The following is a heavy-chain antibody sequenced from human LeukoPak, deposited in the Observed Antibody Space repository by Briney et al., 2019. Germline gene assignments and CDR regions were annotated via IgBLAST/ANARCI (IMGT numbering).Heavy chain of an antibody. CDR2: IYYSGST. Sequence: PSETLSLACTVSGGSISSSSYYWGWLRQPPGKGLEWIGSIYYSGSTYYNPSLKSRVTISVDTSKNQFSLKLSSVTAADTAVYYCARRGQWPSPNDYWGQGTLVTVSS. J-gene: IGHJ4*02. CDR3: ARRGQWPSPNDY. V-gene: IGHV4-39*01. D-gene: IGHD6-19*01. CDR1: GGSISSSSYY.